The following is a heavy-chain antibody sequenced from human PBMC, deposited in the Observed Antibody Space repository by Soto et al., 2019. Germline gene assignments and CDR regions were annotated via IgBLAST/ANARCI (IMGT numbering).Heavy chain of an antibody. V-gene: IGHV3-7*03. CDR1: GFTSSSFW. J-gene: IGHJ5*01. CDR2: IKQDGSEK. Sequence: GGPLRLSCAASGFTSSSFWMSWVRQAPGKGLEWVANIKQDGSEKYYMDSAKGRFTISRDNAKNSLYLQMNSLRAEDTAGYYCANDVLCFNDKATSEFDYWGQRTGLTISA. CDR3: ANDVLCFNDKATSEFDY. D-gene: IGHD3-22*01.